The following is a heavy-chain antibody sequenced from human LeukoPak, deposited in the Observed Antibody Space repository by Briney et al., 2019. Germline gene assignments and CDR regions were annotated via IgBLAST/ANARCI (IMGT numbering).Heavy chain of an antibody. CDR3: AKDMGIYKWNDGPLDY. CDR1: GFTFSDYS. Sequence: GGSLRLSCAASGFTFSDYSVNWVRQAPGKGLEWVSYITANSVTRFYADSVKGRFTISRDNAKNSLSLQMNSLRAEDTAVYYCAKDMGIYKWNDGPLDYWGQGTLVTVSS. V-gene: IGHV3-48*01. D-gene: IGHD1-1*01. CDR2: ITANSVTR. J-gene: IGHJ4*02.